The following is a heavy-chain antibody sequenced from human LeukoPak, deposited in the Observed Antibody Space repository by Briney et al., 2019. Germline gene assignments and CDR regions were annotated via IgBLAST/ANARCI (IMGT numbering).Heavy chain of an antibody. Sequence: GGSLRLSCAASGFNFDDYVMSWVRQAPGKGLEWVSGIIWNGGSRGYADSVKGRFTISRDNARNSLYLQMNSLRAQDTAVYYCARVLYCGGDCYMGAFDIWGQGTMVTVSS. D-gene: IGHD2-21*02. CDR3: ARVLYCGGDCYMGAFDI. CDR1: GFNFDDYV. CDR2: IIWNGGSR. V-gene: IGHV3-20*04. J-gene: IGHJ3*02.